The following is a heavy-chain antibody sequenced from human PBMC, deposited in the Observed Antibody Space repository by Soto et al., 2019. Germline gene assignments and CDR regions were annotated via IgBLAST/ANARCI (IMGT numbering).Heavy chain of an antibody. CDR2: ISPYTGYT. CDR1: GYSFSFHG. Sequence: QVHLVQSGAEIQKPGASVKVSCKASGYSFSFHGISWVRQAPGQGLEWVGWISPYTGYTDYAQKFQGGVTITTDPATSTVYMELRSLRSDDTAMYDCVREIFGARGDKSFDYWGKGTLVTVSS. J-gene: IGHJ4*02. V-gene: IGHV1-18*01. D-gene: IGHD3-10*01. CDR3: VREIFGARGDKSFDY.